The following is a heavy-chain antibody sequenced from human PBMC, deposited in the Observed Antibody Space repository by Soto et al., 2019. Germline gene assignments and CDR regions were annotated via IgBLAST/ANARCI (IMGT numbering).Heavy chain of an antibody. CDR2: NSGSGGST. D-gene: IGHD4-17*01. CDR1: GFTFSSYA. Sequence: GGSLSLSCAASGFTFSSYAMSWVRQAPGKGLEWVSANSGSGGSTYYADSVKGRFTISRDNSKNTLYLQMNSLRAEDTAVYYCAKDLGDYGDYFSGYWGQGTLVTVSS. J-gene: IGHJ4*02. CDR3: AKDLGDYGDYFSGY. V-gene: IGHV3-23*01.